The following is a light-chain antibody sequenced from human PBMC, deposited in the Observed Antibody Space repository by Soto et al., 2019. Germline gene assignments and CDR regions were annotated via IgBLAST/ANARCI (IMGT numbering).Light chain of an antibody. CDR1: QGISSY. J-gene: IGKJ1*01. CDR2: SAS. V-gene: IGKV1-27*01. CDR3: QQYYSTPTWT. Sequence: DIQLTQSPSSLSASVGDRVTITCRVSQGISSYLNWYRQKPGKVPKLLIYSASNLQSGVPSRFSGSGSGTDFTLTICSLQAEDVAVYYCQQYYSTPTWTFGQGTKVEIK.